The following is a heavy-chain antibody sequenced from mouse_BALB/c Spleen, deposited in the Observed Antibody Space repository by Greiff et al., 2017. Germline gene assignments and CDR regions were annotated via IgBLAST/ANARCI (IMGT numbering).Heavy chain of an antibody. D-gene: IGHD1-1*01. Sequence: VQLQQSGPELVKPGASVKMSCKASGYTFTSYYIHWVKQRPGQGLEWIGWIYPGDGSTKYNEKFKGKTTLTADKSSSTAYMLLSSLTSEDSAIYFCARPYYYGSSSWFAYWGQGTLVTVSA. J-gene: IGHJ3*01. V-gene: IGHV1S56*01. CDR2: IYPGDGST. CDR1: GYTFTSYY. CDR3: ARPYYYGSSSWFAY.